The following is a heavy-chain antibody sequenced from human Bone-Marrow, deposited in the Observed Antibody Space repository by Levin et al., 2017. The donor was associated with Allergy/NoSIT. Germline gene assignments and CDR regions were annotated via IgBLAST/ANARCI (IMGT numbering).Heavy chain of an antibody. CDR3: AHAVVLLWFRELAHFDY. CDR1: GFSLSTSGVG. V-gene: IGHV2-5*02. Sequence: SGPTLVKPTQTLTLTCTFSGFSLSTSGVGVGWIRQPPGKALEWLALIYWDDDKRYSPSLKSRLTITKDTSKNQVVLTMTNMDPVDTATYYCAHAVVLLWFRELAHFDYWGQGTLVTVSS. D-gene: IGHD3-10*01. CDR2: IYWDDDK. J-gene: IGHJ4*02.